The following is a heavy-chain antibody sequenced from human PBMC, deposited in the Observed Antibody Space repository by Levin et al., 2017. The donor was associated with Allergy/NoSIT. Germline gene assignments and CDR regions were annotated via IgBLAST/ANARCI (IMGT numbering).Heavy chain of an antibody. J-gene: IGHJ6*02. CDR3: ARYYDFWSGYSDYYDYGMDV. D-gene: IGHD3-3*01. CDR1: GYTFTSYG. Sequence: ASVKVSCKASGYTFTSYGISWVRQAPGQGLEWMGWISAYNGNTNYAQKLQGRVTMTTDTSTSTAYMELRSLRSDDTAVYYCARYYDFWSGYSDYYDYGMDVWGQGTTVTVSS. V-gene: IGHV1-18*01. CDR2: ISAYNGNT.